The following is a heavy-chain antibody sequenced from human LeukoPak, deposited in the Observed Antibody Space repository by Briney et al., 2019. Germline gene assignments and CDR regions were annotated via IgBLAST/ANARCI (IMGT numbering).Heavy chain of an antibody. CDR3: ARGVRYYDFWSGYNWFDP. CDR2: IYTSGST. Sequence: SETLSLTCTVSGGSISSYYWSWIRQPAGKGLEWIGRIYTSGSTNYNPSLKSRVTMSVVTSKNQFSLKLSSVTAADTAVYYCARGVRYYDFWSGYNWFDPWGQGTLVTVSS. V-gene: IGHV4-4*07. J-gene: IGHJ5*02. D-gene: IGHD3-3*01. CDR1: GGSISSYY.